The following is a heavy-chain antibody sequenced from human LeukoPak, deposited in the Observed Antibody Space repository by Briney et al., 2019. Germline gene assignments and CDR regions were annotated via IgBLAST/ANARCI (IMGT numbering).Heavy chain of an antibody. CDR1: GGSISSYY. CDR3: ARASGYCSSTSCFLDAFDI. V-gene: IGHV4-4*07. D-gene: IGHD2-2*01. J-gene: IGHJ3*02. Sequence: SETLSLTCTVSGGSISSYYWSWIRQPAGKGLEWIGRIYTSGSTNYNPSLKSRVTMLVDTSKNQFSLKLSSVTAADTAVYYCARASGYCSSTSCFLDAFDIWGQGTMVTVSS. CDR2: IYTSGST.